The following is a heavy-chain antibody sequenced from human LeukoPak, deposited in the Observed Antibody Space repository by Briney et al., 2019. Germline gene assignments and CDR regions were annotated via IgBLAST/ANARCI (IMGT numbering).Heavy chain of an antibody. J-gene: IGHJ4*02. CDR2: ISGSGGST. D-gene: IGHD6-19*01. CDR1: GFTFSSYA. CDR3: AKVPVAGIFSAAFDY. V-gene: IGHV3-23*01. Sequence: PGGSLRLSCAASGFTFSSYAMSWVRQAPGKGLEWVSAISGSGGSTYYADSVKGRFTISRDNSKNTLYLQMNSLRAEDTAVYYCAKVPVAGIFSAAFDYWGQGTLVTVSS.